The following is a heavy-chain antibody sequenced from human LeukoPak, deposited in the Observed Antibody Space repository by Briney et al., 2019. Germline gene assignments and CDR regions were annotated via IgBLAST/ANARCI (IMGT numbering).Heavy chain of an antibody. CDR3: ARYHNSAYDF. CDR1: GFTFDDYT. CDR2: ISTDGGGA. J-gene: IGHJ4*02. V-gene: IGHV3-64*01. D-gene: IGHD3-10*01. Sequence: GGSLRLSCAASGFTFDDYTMHWVRQAPGKGLEYVSAISTDGGGAYYAISVKGRFTISRDNSKNTLHLQMGSLKADDMAVYYCARYHNSAYDFWGQGTLVTVSS.